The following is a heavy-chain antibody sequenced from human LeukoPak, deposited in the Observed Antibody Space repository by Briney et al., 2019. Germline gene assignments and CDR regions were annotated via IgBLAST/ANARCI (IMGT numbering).Heavy chain of an antibody. CDR1: GFTFSSHA. Sequence: PGGSLTLPYTASGFTFSSHAMSWLRQAPGKGLEWVSAISGSGGSTYYADSVKGRFTISRDNSKNTLYVQMNSLRAEDTAVYYCAKDRQTLRHFDCLVCAWGQGSLVTVSS. D-gene: IGHD3-9*01. J-gene: IGHJ4*02. CDR3: AKDRQTLRHFDCLVCA. V-gene: IGHV3-23*01. CDR2: ISGSGGST.